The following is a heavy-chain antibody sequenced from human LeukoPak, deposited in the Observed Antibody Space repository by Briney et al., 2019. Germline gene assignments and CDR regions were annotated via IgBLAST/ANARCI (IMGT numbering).Heavy chain of an antibody. D-gene: IGHD6-19*01. J-gene: IGHJ4*02. V-gene: IGHV4-59*01. Sequence: SETLSLTCTVSGGSISTYYWSWIRQPPGKGLEWIGYIHYSGSTNYNPSLKSRVTISIDTSKNQFSLNLSSVTAADTAVYYCARSERYSSGWYFYFDYWGQGTLATVSS. CDR2: IHYSGST. CDR3: ARSERYSSGWYFYFDY. CDR1: GGSISTYY.